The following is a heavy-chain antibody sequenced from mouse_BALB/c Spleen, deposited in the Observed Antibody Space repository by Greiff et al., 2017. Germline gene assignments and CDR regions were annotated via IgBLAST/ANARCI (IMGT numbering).Heavy chain of an antibody. Sequence: EVKLMESGGGLVKPGGSLKLSCAASGFTFSDYYMYWVRQTPEKRLEWVATISDGGSYTYYPDSVKGRFTISRDNAKNNLYLQMSSLKSEDTAMYYCARTGDGNYRYFDVWGAGTTVTVSS. CDR3: ARTGDGNYRYFDV. V-gene: IGHV5-4*02. J-gene: IGHJ1*01. CDR1: GFTFSDYY. D-gene: IGHD2-1*01. CDR2: ISDGGSYT.